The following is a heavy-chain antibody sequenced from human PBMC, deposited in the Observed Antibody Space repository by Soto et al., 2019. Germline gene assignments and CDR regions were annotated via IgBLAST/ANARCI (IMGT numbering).Heavy chain of an antibody. Sequence: ASVKVSCKASGYTFTSYAMHWVRQAPGQRLEWMGWINAGNGNTKYSQKFQGSVTINRDTSASTSYMELSSLRSEDTAVYYCARGEFLTYDDYWGQGTLVTVSS. CDR1: GYTFTSYA. CDR2: INAGNGNT. D-gene: IGHD3-16*01. CDR3: ARGEFLTYDDY. V-gene: IGHV1-3*01. J-gene: IGHJ4*02.